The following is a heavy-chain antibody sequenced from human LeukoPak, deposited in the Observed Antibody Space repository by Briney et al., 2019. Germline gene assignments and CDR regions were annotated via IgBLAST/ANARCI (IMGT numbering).Heavy chain of an antibody. CDR3: AKDVRRYCSGGTCYDYLDY. CDR2: VSGTGGTT. V-gene: IGHV3-23*01. D-gene: IGHD2-15*01. CDR1: GFTFTTYA. Sequence: GGSLRLSCAASGFTFTTYALSWVGQAPGKGLEWVSAVSGTGGTTYYADSVKGRFTISRDNSKNTLNLQMNSLRAEDTAVYYCAKDVRRYCSGGTCYDYLDYWGQGTLVTVSS. J-gene: IGHJ4*02.